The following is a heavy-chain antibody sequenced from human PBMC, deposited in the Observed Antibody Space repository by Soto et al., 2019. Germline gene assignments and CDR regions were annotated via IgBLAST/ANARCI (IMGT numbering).Heavy chain of an antibody. CDR2: VSPSTSHI. Sequence: EVHLVESGGGLVKPGGSLRLSCAVSGFTFSSCTMNWVRQAPGKGLEWVSSVSPSTSHIYYADSVKDRFTISRDNAKNSLFLQMNSLRAEDTAEYYCSSCSGGACHQNYGMDVWGQGTTVTVSS. CDR3: SSCSGGACHQNYGMDV. V-gene: IGHV3-21*01. D-gene: IGHD2-15*01. J-gene: IGHJ6*02. CDR1: GFTFSSCT.